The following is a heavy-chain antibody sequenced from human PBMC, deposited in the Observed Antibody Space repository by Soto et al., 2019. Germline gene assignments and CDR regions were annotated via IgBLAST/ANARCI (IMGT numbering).Heavy chain of an antibody. Sequence: QVRLEQSGAEVEKPGSSVKISCKAAGGTLSDHGVSWLRQAPGQGLEWVGGTIPVFNTAKYAPKLQGRVTIAADKSTNIAYMELGSLRSDDTAFYYCARGVYGSGNYYTGPSAFDIWGQGTLVIVSS. CDR1: GGTLSDHG. J-gene: IGHJ3*02. CDR3: ARGVYGSGNYYTGPSAFDI. D-gene: IGHD3-10*01. CDR2: TIPVFNTA. V-gene: IGHV1-69*06.